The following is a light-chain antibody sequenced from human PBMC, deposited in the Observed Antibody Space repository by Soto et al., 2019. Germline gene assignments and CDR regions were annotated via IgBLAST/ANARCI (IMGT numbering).Light chain of an antibody. CDR1: QSLLHSNGYNC. J-gene: IGKJ4*01. CDR3: MQALQTPVT. Sequence: DIVMTQSPLSLPVTPGEPASISCRSSQSLLHSNGYNCLDWYLQKPGQSPQLLIYLGSNRASGVADRFSGSGSCTDFTLKISRVEAEDVGVYYGMQALQTPVTFGGGTKVEIK. CDR2: LGS. V-gene: IGKV2-28*01.